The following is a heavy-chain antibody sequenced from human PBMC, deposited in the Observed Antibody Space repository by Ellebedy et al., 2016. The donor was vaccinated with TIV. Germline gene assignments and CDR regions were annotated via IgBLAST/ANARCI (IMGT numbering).Heavy chain of an antibody. V-gene: IGHV3-7*01. CDR2: RNQGGSET. CDR1: GFTFTDAW. CDR3: ASAARGSGAYESF. J-gene: IGHJ4*02. D-gene: IGHD5-12*01. Sequence: GESLKISCAASGFTFTDAWMTWVRQGPGKGLEWVATRNQGGSETYYVDSVKGRFTISRDNSKNSLYLQMNSLRADDTALYYCASAARGSGAYESFWGQGTLVTVSS.